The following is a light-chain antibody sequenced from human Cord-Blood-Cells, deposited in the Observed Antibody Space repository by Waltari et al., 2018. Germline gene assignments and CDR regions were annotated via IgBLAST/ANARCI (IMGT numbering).Light chain of an antibody. Sequence: QSALTQPASVSGSPGQSITISCTGTSSDAGGYNYFSWYQTHPGKAPKLMIYDVSKRPSGVSNRFSGSKSGNTASLTISGLQAEDEADYYCSSYTSSSTYVFGTGTKVTVL. V-gene: IGLV2-14*01. CDR2: DVS. CDR1: SSDAGGYNY. J-gene: IGLJ1*01. CDR3: SSYTSSSTYV.